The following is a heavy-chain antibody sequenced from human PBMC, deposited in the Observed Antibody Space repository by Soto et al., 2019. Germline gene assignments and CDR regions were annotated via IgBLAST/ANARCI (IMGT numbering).Heavy chain of an antibody. Sequence: SVKVACKASGYSFTYDYLHWVRQAPGQGLEWMGWINPKSGGTDFAQKFQGRVTMTRDTAINTAYMELSRLRSDDTAVYYCARAYSGSGSPKFWGQGTLVTVSS. D-gene: IGHD3-10*01. CDR1: GYSFTYDY. J-gene: IGHJ4*02. V-gene: IGHV1-2*02. CDR2: INPKSGGT. CDR3: ARAYSGSGSPKF.